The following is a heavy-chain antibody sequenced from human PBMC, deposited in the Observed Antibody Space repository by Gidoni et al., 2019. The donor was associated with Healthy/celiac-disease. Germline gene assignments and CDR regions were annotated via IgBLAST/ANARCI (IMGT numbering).Heavy chain of an antibody. V-gene: IGHV3-23*01. CDR2: ISGSGGST. CDR1: GFTFSSYA. J-gene: IGHJ4*02. D-gene: IGHD2-2*01. Sequence: EVQLLESGGGLVQPGGSLRLSCAASGFTFSSYAMSWVRQAPGKGLEWVSAISGSGGSTYYADSVKGRFTISRDNSKNTLYLQMNSLRAEDTAVYYCAKDLCSSTSCYRFLDYWGQGTLVTVSS. CDR3: AKDLCSSTSCYRFLDY.